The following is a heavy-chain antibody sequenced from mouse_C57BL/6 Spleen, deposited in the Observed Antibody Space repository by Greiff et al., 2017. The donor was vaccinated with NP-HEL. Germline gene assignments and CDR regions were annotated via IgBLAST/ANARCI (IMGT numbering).Heavy chain of an antibody. D-gene: IGHD1-1*01. CDR2: INPNNGGT. CDR1: GYTFTDYN. Sequence: EVQLQQSGPELVKPGASVKIPCKASGYTFTDYNMDWVKQSHGKSLEWIGDINPNNGGTIYNQKFKGKATLTVDKSSSTAYMELCSLTSEDTAVYYCARRLGYGSSDWYFDVWGTGTTVTVSS. J-gene: IGHJ1*03. V-gene: IGHV1-18*01. CDR3: ARRLGYGSSDWYFDV.